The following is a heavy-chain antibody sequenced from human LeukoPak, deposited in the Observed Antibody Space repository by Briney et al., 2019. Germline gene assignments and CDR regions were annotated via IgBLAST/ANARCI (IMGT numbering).Heavy chain of an antibody. Sequence: GGSLRLSCAASGFTFSRYSMNWVRQAPGKGLEWVSSISISSNYIYYPDSLKGRFTISRDNAKNSLYLQMNSLRGEDTAVYYCARMGEGWFDPWGQGTLVTVSS. D-gene: IGHD3-16*01. J-gene: IGHJ5*02. CDR2: ISISSNYI. CDR3: ARMGEGWFDP. CDR1: GFTFSRYS. V-gene: IGHV3-21*01.